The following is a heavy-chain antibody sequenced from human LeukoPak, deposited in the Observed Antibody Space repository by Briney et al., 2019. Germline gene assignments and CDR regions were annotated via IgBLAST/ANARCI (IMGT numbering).Heavy chain of an antibody. CDR3: TRDPYSGGYGAYYYYYMDL. V-gene: IGHV3-11*04. Sequence: GGSLRLSCAASGFTFSDSYMTWVRQAPGKGVEWVAYISGSGHGINYSDSVKGRFTISRDNAKNSLYLQMNGLRVEDTAVYYCTRDPYSGGYGAYYYYYMDLWGKGTTVTVSS. D-gene: IGHD5-12*01. CDR1: GFTFSDSY. J-gene: IGHJ6*03. CDR2: ISGSGHGI.